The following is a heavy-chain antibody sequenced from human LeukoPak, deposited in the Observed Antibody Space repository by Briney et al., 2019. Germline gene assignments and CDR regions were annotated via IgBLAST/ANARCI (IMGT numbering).Heavy chain of an antibody. Sequence: GGSLRLSCAASGFTFSTYWMSWVRQAPRRGLEWVANIKQDGSEKSYVDSVKGRFTISRDNAKNSLYLQMNSLRAEDTAVYYCARGLSGGYWGQGTLVTVSS. CDR3: ARGLSGGY. J-gene: IGHJ4*02. D-gene: IGHD3-10*01. CDR1: GFTFSTYW. CDR2: IKQDGSEK. V-gene: IGHV3-7*01.